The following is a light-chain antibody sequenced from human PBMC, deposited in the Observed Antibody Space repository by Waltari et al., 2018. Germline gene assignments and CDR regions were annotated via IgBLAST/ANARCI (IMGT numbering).Light chain of an antibody. Sequence: DIQMTQSPSTLSASVGDRVSITCRASQSIGIWLAWYQQKPVKAPKLLIYKASNLESGVPSRFSGSGSGTELALTISSLQPEDFATYFCQQYSSYPFTFGPGTKVDVK. CDR1: QSIGIW. J-gene: IGKJ3*01. CDR2: KAS. CDR3: QQYSSYPFT. V-gene: IGKV1-5*03.